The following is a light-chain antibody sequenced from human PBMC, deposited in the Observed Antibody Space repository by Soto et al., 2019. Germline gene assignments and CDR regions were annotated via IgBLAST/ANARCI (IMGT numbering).Light chain of an antibody. V-gene: IGKV3-20*01. CDR2: GAS. CDR3: QQYGSSPQLT. J-gene: IGKJ4*01. CDR1: QSVSSSY. Sequence: EIVLTQSPGTLSLSPGERATLSCRASQSVSSSYLAWYQQKPGQAPXLXXYGASSRATGIPDRFSGSGSGTDFTLTISRLEPEDFAVYYGQQYGSSPQLTFGGGTKVDIK.